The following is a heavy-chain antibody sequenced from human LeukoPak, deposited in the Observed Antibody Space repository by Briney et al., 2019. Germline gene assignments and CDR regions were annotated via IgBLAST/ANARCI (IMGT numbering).Heavy chain of an antibody. CDR1: GFTFSSYG. V-gene: IGHV3-33*06. D-gene: IGHD6-13*01. J-gene: IGHJ5*02. CDR2: IWYDGSNK. Sequence: GGSLRLSCAASGFTFSSYGMHWVRQAPGKGLEWVAVIWYDGSNKYYADSVKGRFTISRDNSKNTLYLQMNSLRAEDTAVYYCAKDRDGVAAGWPNWFDPWGQGTLVTVSS. CDR3: AKDRDGVAAGWPNWFDP.